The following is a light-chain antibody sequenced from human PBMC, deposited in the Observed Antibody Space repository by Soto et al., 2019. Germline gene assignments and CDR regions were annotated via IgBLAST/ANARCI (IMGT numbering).Light chain of an antibody. CDR2: GAS. CDR1: QSVSSSY. V-gene: IGKV3-20*01. CDR3: QRYGSSRPWT. J-gene: IGKJ1*01. Sequence: ELVLTQSPGTLSLSPGERATLSCRAIQSVSSSYLAWYQQKPGQAPRLLISGASSRATGIPDRFSGSGSGTDFTLTISRLEPEDFAVYYCQRYGSSRPWTFGQGTKVDI.